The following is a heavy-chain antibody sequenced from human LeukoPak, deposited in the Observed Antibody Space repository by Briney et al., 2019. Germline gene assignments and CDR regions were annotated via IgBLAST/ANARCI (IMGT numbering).Heavy chain of an antibody. Sequence: PSETLSLTCTVSGGPISSGDYYWSWIRQPPGKGLEWIGYIYYSGSTYYNPSLRSRVTISVDTSKNQFSLKLSSVTAADTAVYYCARGAAATGDAFDIWGQGTMVTVSS. CDR2: IYYSGST. CDR1: GGPISSGDYY. V-gene: IGHV4-30-4*08. D-gene: IGHD6-25*01. J-gene: IGHJ3*02. CDR3: ARGAAATGDAFDI.